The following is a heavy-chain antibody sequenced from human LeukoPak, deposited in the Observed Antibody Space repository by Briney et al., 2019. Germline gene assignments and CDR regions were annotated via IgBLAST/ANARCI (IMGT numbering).Heavy chain of an antibody. V-gene: IGHV3-30*02. CDR1: GFAFSSYG. D-gene: IGHD5-18*01. CDR3: ARDLSGIAGYTYGRGIDY. J-gene: IGHJ4*02. CDR2: IRYDGSNK. Sequence: GGSLRLSCAASGFAFSSYGMHWVRQAPGKGLEWVAFIRYDGSNKYYADSVKGRFTISRDNSKNTLYLQMNSLRAEDTAVYYCARDLSGIAGYTYGRGIDYWGQGTLVTVSS.